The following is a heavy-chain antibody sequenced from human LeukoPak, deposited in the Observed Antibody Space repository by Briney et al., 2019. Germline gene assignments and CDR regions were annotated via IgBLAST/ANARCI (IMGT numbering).Heavy chain of an antibody. CDR2: ISGDGGST. CDR1: GFTFDDYA. J-gene: IGHJ5*01. V-gene: IGHV3-43*02. CDR3: AKDMGYNWNDDS. D-gene: IGHD1-20*01. Sequence: GRSLRLSCAASGFTFDDYAMHWVRQAPGKGLEWVSLISGDGGSTYYADSVKGRFTISRDNSKNSLYLQMNSLRTEDTALYYCAKDMGYNWNDDSWGQGTLVTVSS.